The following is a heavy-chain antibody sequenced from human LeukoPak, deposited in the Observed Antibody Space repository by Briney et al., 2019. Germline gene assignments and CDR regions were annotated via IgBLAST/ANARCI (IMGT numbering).Heavy chain of an antibody. CDR3: ARPKAYCSSSSCYLIEY. CDR1: GFTFSNYE. Sequence: GGSLRLSCAASGFTFSNYEMNWVRQAPGKGLEWVSYISSSGSTIYYADSVKGRFTSSRDNAKNSLYLQMNSLRAEDTAVYYCARPKAYCSSSSCYLIEYWGQGTLVTVSS. CDR2: ISSSGSTI. J-gene: IGHJ4*02. V-gene: IGHV3-48*03. D-gene: IGHD2-2*01.